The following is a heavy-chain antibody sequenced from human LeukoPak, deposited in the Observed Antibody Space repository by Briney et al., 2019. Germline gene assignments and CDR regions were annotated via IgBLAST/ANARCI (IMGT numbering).Heavy chain of an antibody. V-gene: IGHV3-30*18. CDR2: ISYDGSNK. Sequence: GGSLRLSCAASGFTFSSYGMHWVRQAPGKGLEWVAVISYDGSNKYYADSVKGRFTISRDNSKNTLYLQMNSLRAEDTAVYYCAKGPRITVALVGPPDYWGQGTLVTVSS. CDR3: AKGPRITVALVGPPDY. J-gene: IGHJ4*02. CDR1: GFTFSSYG. D-gene: IGHD6-19*01.